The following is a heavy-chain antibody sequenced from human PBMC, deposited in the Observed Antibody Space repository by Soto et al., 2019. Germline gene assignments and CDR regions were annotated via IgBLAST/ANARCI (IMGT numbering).Heavy chain of an antibody. J-gene: IGHJ4*02. CDR2: IFSNDEK. CDR1: GFSLSNARMG. CDR3: ARNHVGATTSLDY. V-gene: IGHV2-26*01. Sequence: QVTLKESGPVLVKPTETLTLTCTVSGFSLSNARMGVSWIRQPPGKALEWLAHIFSNDEKSYSTSLKSRLTISKDTSKSQVVLTMTNVDPVDTATYYCARNHVGATTSLDYWGQGTLVTVSS. D-gene: IGHD1-26*01.